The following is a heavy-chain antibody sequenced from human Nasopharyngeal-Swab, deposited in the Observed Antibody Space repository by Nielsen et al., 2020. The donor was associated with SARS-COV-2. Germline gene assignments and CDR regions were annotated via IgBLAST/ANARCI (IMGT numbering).Heavy chain of an antibody. CDR3: ARWEKGDY. D-gene: IGHD1-26*01. V-gene: IGHV1-8*01. J-gene: IGHJ4*02. Sequence: WVRQAPGQGLVWMGCMNPGSGFKDYAQNFQGRVTMTWNTSISTAYMEISSLRSEDTAVYYCARWEKGDYWGQGTLVTVSS. CDR2: MNPGSGFK.